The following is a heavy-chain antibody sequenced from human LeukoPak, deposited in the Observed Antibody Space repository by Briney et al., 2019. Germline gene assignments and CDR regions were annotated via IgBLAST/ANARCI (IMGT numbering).Heavy chain of an antibody. D-gene: IGHD1-26*01. Sequence: SETLSLTCSVSGGSIRSGDYYWTWIRQPPGKGLEWIGYIYHSESTYYNPSLKSQTTISVDMSSNQFSLKLSSVTAADTAVYYCARKSGSYYFFDYWGQGTLVTVSS. CDR1: GGSIRSGDYY. CDR2: IYHSEST. CDR3: ARKSGSYYFFDY. J-gene: IGHJ4*02. V-gene: IGHV4-30-4*01.